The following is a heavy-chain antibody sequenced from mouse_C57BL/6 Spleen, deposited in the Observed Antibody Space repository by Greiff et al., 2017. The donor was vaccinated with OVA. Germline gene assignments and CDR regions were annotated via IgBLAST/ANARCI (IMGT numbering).Heavy chain of an antibody. Sequence: VQLQQSGAELVRPGASVKLSCTASGFNITDYYMHWVKQRPEQGLEWIGRIDPEDGDTEYAPKFQGKATMTADTSSNTAYLQLSSLTSEDTAVYYCTTNYGSSSFAYWGQGTLVTVSA. D-gene: IGHD1-1*01. CDR1: GFNITDYY. V-gene: IGHV14-1*01. CDR2: IDPEDGDT. J-gene: IGHJ3*01. CDR3: TTNYGSSSFAY.